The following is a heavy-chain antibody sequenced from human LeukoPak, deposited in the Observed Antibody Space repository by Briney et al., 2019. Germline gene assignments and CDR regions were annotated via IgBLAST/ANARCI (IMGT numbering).Heavy chain of an antibody. CDR3: ARYSSTWPYWYFDL. V-gene: IGHV4-30-2*01. CDR2: ISHSGST. D-gene: IGHD6-13*01. J-gene: IGHJ2*01. Sequence: SKTRSPACPFSVASISRGGYSWSWIRQLPGRGLEWIGYISHSGSTYYNPSLKSRVTISVDRSKNQFSLELTSVTAADTAVYYCARYSSTWPYWYFDLWGRGTLVTVSS. CDR1: VASISRGGYS.